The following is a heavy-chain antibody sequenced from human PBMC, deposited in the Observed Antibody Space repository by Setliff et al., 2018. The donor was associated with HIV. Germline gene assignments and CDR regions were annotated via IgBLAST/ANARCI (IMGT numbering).Heavy chain of an antibody. V-gene: IGHV3-15*01. CDR3: TRDLIVVIPATLTVRYYYYYMDV. J-gene: IGHJ6*03. CDR2: IRSMREGGPT. D-gene: IGHD2-2*01. Sequence: GGSLRLSCAGSGFAFSPAWMTWVRQAPGKGLEWIGRIRSMREGGPTDYAAPVNDRFTISRDESKSMVYLQMNSLTTEDTAVYYCTRDLIVVIPATLTVRYYYYYMDVWGKGTTVTVSS. CDR1: GFAFSPAW.